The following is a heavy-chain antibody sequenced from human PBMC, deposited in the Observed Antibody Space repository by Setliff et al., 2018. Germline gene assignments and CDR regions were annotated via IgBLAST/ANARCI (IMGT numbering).Heavy chain of an antibody. D-gene: IGHD3-3*01. CDR1: GASLRSGSNY. J-gene: IGHJ4*02. Sequence: PSETLSLTCTVSGASLRSGSNYWGWFRQPAGKGLEWIGRIYTDGTTKYTPSLKGRVSISVDTAENQVSLKVNSVTAADTGVYYCARLNFWSGFWYFTLWGQGTPVTVSS. CDR2: IYTDGTT. V-gene: IGHV4-61*02. CDR3: ARLNFWSGFWYFTL.